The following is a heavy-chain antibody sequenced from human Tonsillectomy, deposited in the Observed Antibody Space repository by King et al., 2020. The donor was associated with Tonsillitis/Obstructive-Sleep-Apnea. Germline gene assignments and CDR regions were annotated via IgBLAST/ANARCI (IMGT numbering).Heavy chain of an antibody. V-gene: IGHV1-18*01. CDR3: ARGGSPCSWSVDYYYYHYMDV. Sequence: QLVQSGAEVKKPGASVKVSCKASGYTFTSYGISWVRQAPGQGLEWMGWISVYKGNTKYAQKLQGRVTMTTDTSTSTAYMELRSLRSDVTAVYYCARGGSPCSWSVDYYYYHYMDVWGKGTTVTVSS. CDR2: ISVYKGNT. D-gene: IGHD6-13*01. CDR1: GYTFTSYG. J-gene: IGHJ6*03.